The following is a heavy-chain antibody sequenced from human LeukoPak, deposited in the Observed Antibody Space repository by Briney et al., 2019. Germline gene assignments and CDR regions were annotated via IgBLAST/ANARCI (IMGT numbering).Heavy chain of an antibody. CDR1: GGSISSSSYY. V-gene: IGHV4-39*01. Sequence: PSETLSLTCTVSGGSISSSSYYWGWIRQPPGKGLEWIGSIYYSGSTYYNPSLKSRVTISVDTSKNQFSLKPSSVTAADTAVYYCARHKLVVPAAYLGAFDIWGQGTMVTVSS. D-gene: IGHD2-2*01. J-gene: IGHJ3*02. CDR2: IYYSGST. CDR3: ARHKLVVPAAYLGAFDI.